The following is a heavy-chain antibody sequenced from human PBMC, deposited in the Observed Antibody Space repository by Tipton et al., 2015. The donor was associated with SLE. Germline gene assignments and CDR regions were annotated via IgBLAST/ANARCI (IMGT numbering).Heavy chain of an antibody. D-gene: IGHD2-15*01. J-gene: IGHJ1*01. Sequence: AVCGGSFSGYYWSWIRQPPGKGLEWIGEINHSGSTNYNPSLKSRVTISVDTSKNQFSLKLSSVTAADTAVYYCARGGYCSGGSCYFAEYFQHWGQGTLVTVSS. CDR2: INHSGST. V-gene: IGHV4-34*01. CDR1: GGSFSGYY. CDR3: ARGGYCSGGSCYFAEYFQH.